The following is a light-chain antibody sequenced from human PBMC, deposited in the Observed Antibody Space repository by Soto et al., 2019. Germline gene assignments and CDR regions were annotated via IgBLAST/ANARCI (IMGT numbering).Light chain of an antibody. V-gene: IGKV3-15*01. J-gene: IGKJ3*01. CDR2: GAS. Sequence: IVMTQSPATLSVSPGERATLSCRASQSGASNLAWYQQRLGQAPRLLVYGASTRATGIPARFSGSGSGTEFTLTISSVQSEDFAVYFCQQYNKWPVFTFSPGTRVDIK. CDR1: QSGASN. CDR3: QQYNKWPVFT.